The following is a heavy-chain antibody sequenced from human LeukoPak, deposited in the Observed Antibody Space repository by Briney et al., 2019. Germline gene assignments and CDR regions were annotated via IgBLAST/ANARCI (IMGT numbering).Heavy chain of an antibody. V-gene: IGHV4-61*02. Sequence: SETLSLTCTVSGGSISSGSYYWSWIRQPAGKGLEWIGRIYTSGSTNYNPSLKSRVTISVDTSKNQFSLKLSSVTAADTAVYYCARQGGRGVIFHWGQGTLVTVSS. CDR2: IYTSGST. D-gene: IGHD3-10*01. CDR3: ARQGGRGVIFH. J-gene: IGHJ4*02. CDR1: GGSISSGSYY.